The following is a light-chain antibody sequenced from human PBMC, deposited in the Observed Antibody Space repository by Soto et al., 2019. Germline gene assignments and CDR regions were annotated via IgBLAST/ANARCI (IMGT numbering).Light chain of an antibody. CDR1: SSDVGAYNY. CDR3: SSYTSSTTWV. CDR2: EVS. V-gene: IGLV2-14*01. Sequence: SVLTQPASVSGSPGQSITLSCTGTSSDVGAYNYVSWYQQHPGKAPKLMIYEVSYRPSGVSDRFSGSRSGNTASLTISGLQAEDESDYYCSSYTSSTTWVFGGGTKLTVL. J-gene: IGLJ3*02.